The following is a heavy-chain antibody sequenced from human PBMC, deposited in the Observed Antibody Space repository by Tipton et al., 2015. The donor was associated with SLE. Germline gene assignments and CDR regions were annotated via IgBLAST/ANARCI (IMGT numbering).Heavy chain of an antibody. D-gene: IGHD4-17*01. CDR1: GFTVSSND. J-gene: IGHJ3*02. CDR3: ATTVTTRGAFDI. Sequence: GSLRLSCAASGFTVSSNDMSWVRQAPGKGLEWVSVTYRGGSRYLADAVKGRFTVSRDNSKNTLYLQMDILRADDTAVYYCATTVTTRGAFDIWGQGTTVTVSS. V-gene: IGHV3-53*05. CDR2: TYRGGSR.